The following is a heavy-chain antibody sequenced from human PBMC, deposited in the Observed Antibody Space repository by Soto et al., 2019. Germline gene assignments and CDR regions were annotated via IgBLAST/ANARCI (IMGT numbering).Heavy chain of an antibody. CDR2: MNPNSGNT. D-gene: IGHD3-3*01. Sequence: ASVKVSCKASGYTFTSYDINWVRQATGQGLEWMGWMNPNSGNTGYAQKFQGRVTMTRNTSISTAYMELSSLRSEDTAVYYCARGPLRFLEWFTPADYYFDYWGQGTLVTVSS. J-gene: IGHJ4*02. CDR3: ARGPLRFLEWFTPADYYFDY. CDR1: GYTFTSYD. V-gene: IGHV1-8*01.